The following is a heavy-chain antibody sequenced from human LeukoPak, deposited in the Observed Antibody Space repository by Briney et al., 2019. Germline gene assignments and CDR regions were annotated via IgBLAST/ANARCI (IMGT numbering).Heavy chain of an antibody. Sequence: SETLSLTCTVSGGSISSPSYYWAWIRQPPGKGLEWIATIYYTGNTSYNPSLKSRVTLSVDTAKNQFSLQLISVTAADTALYFCARRITGTLFDYWGQGTLVTVSS. CDR3: ARRITGTLFDY. CDR1: GGSISSPSYY. J-gene: IGHJ4*02. V-gene: IGHV4-39*01. CDR2: IYYTGNT. D-gene: IGHD1-20*01.